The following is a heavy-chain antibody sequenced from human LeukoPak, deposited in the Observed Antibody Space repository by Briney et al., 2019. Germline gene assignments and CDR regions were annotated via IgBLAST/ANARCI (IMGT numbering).Heavy chain of an antibody. V-gene: IGHV4-59*01. CDR2: IYYTGTT. D-gene: IGHD5-18*01. Sequence: PSETLSLTCSVSGGSIRNYYWSWFRQPPGKGLEWIGYIYYTGTTNYNASLQSRVTISVDTSKNQFSLKVTSVSAEDTAVYYCARAVDTELRLIFDYWGQGTLVTVSS. J-gene: IGHJ4*02. CDR1: GGSIRNYY. CDR3: ARAVDTELRLIFDY.